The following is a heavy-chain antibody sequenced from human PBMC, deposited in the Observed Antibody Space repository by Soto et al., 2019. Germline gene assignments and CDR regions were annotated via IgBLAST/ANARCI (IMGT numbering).Heavy chain of an antibody. J-gene: IGHJ4*02. CDR1: GFTFSSYA. V-gene: IGHV3-23*01. CDR2: ISGSGGST. Sequence: EVQLLESGGGLVQPGGSLRLSCAASGFTFSSYAMSWVRQAPGKGLEWVSAISGSGGSTYYADSVKGRFTISRDNSKNPLYLEMDRLRAEGTAVYLCAKEDLEREYFDYWGQGTLVTVSS. CDR3: AKEDLEREYFDY.